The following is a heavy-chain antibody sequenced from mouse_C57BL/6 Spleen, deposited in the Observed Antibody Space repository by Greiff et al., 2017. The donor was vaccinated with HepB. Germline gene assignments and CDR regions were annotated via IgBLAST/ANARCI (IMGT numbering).Heavy chain of an antibody. CDR1: GYAFTNYL. D-gene: IGHD2-4*01. Sequence: QVQLQQSGAELVRPGTSVKVSCKASGYAFTNYLIEWVKQRPGQGLEWIGVINPGSGGTNYNEKFKGKATLTADKSSSTAYMQRSSLTSEDSAVYFCARSEVYYDYPYYFDYWGQGTTLTVSS. CDR3: ARSEVYYDYPYYFDY. V-gene: IGHV1-54*01. CDR2: INPGSGGT. J-gene: IGHJ2*01.